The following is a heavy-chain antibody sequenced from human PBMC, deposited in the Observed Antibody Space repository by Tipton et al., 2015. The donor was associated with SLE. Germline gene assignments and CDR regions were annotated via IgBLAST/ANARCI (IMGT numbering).Heavy chain of an antibody. Sequence: LRLSCAVYGGSFSGYYWTWIRQPPGKGLEWIGEINHSGSTNYNPSLKSRVTISVDTSKKQFSLKLSSVTAADTAVYYCARRPNWNYDYWGQGTLVTVSS. J-gene: IGHJ4*02. CDR3: ARRPNWNYDY. D-gene: IGHD1-7*01. CDR2: INHSGST. CDR1: GGSFSGYY. V-gene: IGHV4-34*01.